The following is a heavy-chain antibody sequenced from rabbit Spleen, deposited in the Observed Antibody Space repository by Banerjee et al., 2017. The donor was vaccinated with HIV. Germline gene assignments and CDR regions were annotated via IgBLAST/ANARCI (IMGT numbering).Heavy chain of an antibody. D-gene: IGHD8-1*01. Sequence: QSLEESGGDLVKPGASLTLTCTASGFTISSSYWICWVRQAPGKGLEWIACIYADSSSFTYYASWAKGRFTISKTSSTTVTLQMTSLTAADTATYFCARRNIGSSFSSYGMDLWGQGTLVTVS. V-gene: IGHV1S40*01. CDR1: GFTISSSYW. J-gene: IGHJ6*01. CDR3: ARRNIGSSFSSYGMDL. CDR2: IYADSSSFT.